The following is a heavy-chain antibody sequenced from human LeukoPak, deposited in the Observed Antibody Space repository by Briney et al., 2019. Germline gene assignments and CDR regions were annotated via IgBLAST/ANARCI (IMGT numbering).Heavy chain of an antibody. CDR1: GFTFSSYA. CDR3: PKDSVFSSGYYGYFDC. D-gene: IGHD3-22*01. Sequence: PGGSLRLSCAASGFTFSSYAMSWVRQAPGKGREWGLAISGSGGSTYYADSVKGRFTISRDNSKNTLYLQMNSLRAEDTGVYYCPKDSVFSSGYYGYFDCWGRGTLVTDSS. J-gene: IGHJ4*02. CDR2: ISGSGGST. V-gene: IGHV3-23*01.